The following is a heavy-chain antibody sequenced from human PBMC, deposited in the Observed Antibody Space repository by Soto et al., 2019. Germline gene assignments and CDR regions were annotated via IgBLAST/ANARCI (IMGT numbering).Heavy chain of an antibody. CDR3: ARSGREPYGMDV. J-gene: IGHJ6*02. CDR1: GGSISSGGYY. D-gene: IGHD1-26*01. Sequence: SETLSLTCTVSGGSISSGGYYWSWIRQHPGKGLEWIGYIYYSGSTYYNPSLKSRVTISVDTSKNQFSLKLSSVTAADTAVYYWARSGREPYGMDVWGQGTTVTVSS. CDR2: IYYSGST. V-gene: IGHV4-31*03.